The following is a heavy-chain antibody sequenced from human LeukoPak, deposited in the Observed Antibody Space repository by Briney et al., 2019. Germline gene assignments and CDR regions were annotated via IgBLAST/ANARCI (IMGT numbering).Heavy chain of an antibody. D-gene: IGHD3-10*01. CDR1: GFTFSSFA. J-gene: IGHJ6*03. Sequence: GGSLRLSCAASGFTFSSFAMSWVRQAPGKGLEWVSAISGSGGSTYYADSVKGRFTISRDNSKNTLYLQMNSLRAEDTAVYYCAKDSAGPYYYYYYMDVWGKGTTVTISS. CDR3: AKDSAGPYYYYYYMDV. V-gene: IGHV3-23*01. CDR2: ISGSGGST.